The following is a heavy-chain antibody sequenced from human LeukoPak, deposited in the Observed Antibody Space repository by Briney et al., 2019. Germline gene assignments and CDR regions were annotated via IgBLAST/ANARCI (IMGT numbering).Heavy chain of an antibody. D-gene: IGHD3-10*01. Sequence: SETLSLTCTVSGGSISTYYWSWIRQPPGKGLEWIGYIYYSGNTNCNPSLKSRVTISIDTSKNQFSLKLSSVTAADTAVYYCARVGSDFFYYWSQGTLVTVSS. CDR3: ARVGSDFFYY. J-gene: IGHJ4*02. CDR2: IYYSGNT. V-gene: IGHV4-59*01. CDR1: GGSISTYY.